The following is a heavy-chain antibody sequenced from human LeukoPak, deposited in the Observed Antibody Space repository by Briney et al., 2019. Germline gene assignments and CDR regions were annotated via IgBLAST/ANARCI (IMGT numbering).Heavy chain of an antibody. Sequence: GESLKISCKGSGYSFTSYWIGWVHQMPGKGLEWMGIIYPGDSDTRYSPSFQGQVTISADKSISTAYLQWSSLKASDTAMYYCARLWVSGSYYYYYYGMDVWGQGTTVTVSS. J-gene: IGHJ6*02. CDR2: IYPGDSDT. CDR3: ARLWVSGSYYYYYYGMDV. CDR1: GYSFTSYW. D-gene: IGHD1-26*01. V-gene: IGHV5-51*07.